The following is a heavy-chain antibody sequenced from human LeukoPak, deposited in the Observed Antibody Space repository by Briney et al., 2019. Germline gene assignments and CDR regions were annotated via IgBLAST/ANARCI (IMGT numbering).Heavy chain of an antibody. J-gene: IGHJ3*02. Sequence: PGESLKISCKGSGYTFTSSWIGWVRQKPGKGLEWIGIIYPGDSNSRYSPSVEGQVIISADKSISTAYLQWSSLKASDTAIYYCPRRPNDGFDIWGQGTMVTVSS. CDR3: PRRPNDGFDI. CDR1: GYTFTSSW. D-gene: IGHD2-8*01. V-gene: IGHV5-51*01. CDR2: IYPGDSNS.